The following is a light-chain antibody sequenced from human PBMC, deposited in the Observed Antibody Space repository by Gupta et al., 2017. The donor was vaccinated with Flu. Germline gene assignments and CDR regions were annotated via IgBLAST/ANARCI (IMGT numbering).Light chain of an antibody. Sequence: QSVLTQPPSVSGAPAQRVIISCTGSSSNIGAGYDVHWYQQLPGRAPKLLIYVNKNRPSGVPIRFSGSKSGASASLTITGLQAEDEADYYCQSHDSRLNNYVFGPGTKVTVL. J-gene: IGLJ1*01. CDR3: QSHDSRLNNYV. CDR1: SSNIGAGYD. CDR2: VNK. V-gene: IGLV1-40*01.